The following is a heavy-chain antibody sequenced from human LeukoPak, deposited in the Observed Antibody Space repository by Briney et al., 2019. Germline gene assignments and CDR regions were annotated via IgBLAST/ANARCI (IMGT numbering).Heavy chain of an antibody. J-gene: IGHJ6*02. CDR3: ARGYCRSTSCHEPPLYGMDV. D-gene: IGHD2-2*01. Sequence: ASVKVSFKASGYTFTNYGFSWVRQAPGQGLEWMGWISTYSGNTNYAQQLQGRVTMTSDTSTSTVYMELRSLRSDGTAVYYCARGYCRSTSCHEPPLYGMDVWGQGTTVTVS. V-gene: IGHV1-18*04. CDR1: GYTFTNYG. CDR2: ISTYSGNT.